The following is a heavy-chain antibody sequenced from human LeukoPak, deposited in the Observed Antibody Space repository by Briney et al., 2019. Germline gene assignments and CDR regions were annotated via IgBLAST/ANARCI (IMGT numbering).Heavy chain of an antibody. CDR2: IYSGGST. Sequence: GGSLRLSCAASGFTVSSNFMTWVRQAPGKGLEWVSLIYSGGSTSYADSVKGRFTISRDISKNTLFLQMSSLRAEDTAVYYCARSPRIYDSSGYYLVEYFDLWGRGTLVTVSS. CDR3: ARSPRIYDSSGYYLVEYFDL. D-gene: IGHD3-22*01. V-gene: IGHV3-53*01. CDR1: GFTVSSNF. J-gene: IGHJ2*01.